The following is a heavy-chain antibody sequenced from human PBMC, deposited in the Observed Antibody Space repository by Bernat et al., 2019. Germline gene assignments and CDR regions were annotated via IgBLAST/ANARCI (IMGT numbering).Heavy chain of an antibody. CDR2: IKQDGSEK. CDR3: ARDLSFWSGSYHTYLSYFDY. Sequence: EVQLLESGGGLVQPGGSLRLSCAASGFTFSSYWMSWVRQAPGKGLEWVANIKQDGSEKYNVDSVKGRFTISRDNAKNSLYLQMNSLRAEDTAVYYCARDLSFWSGSYHTYLSYFDYWGQGTLVTVSS. CDR1: GFTFSSYW. D-gene: IGHD1-26*01. V-gene: IGHV3-7*03. J-gene: IGHJ4*02.